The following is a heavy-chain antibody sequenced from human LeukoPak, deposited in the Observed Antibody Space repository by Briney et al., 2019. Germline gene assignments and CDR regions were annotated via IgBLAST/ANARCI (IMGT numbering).Heavy chain of an antibody. J-gene: IGHJ6*02. CDR3: ARGTAFYYYYGMDV. V-gene: IGHV4-59*01. CDR1: GGSISSYY. Sequence: SETLSLTCTVSGGSISSYYWSWIRQPPGKGLEWLGYIYYSGSTNYTPSLKSRVTISVDTSKNQFSLKLSSVTAADTAVYYCARGTAFYYYYGMDVWGQGTTVTVSS. CDR2: IYYSGST. D-gene: IGHD5-18*01.